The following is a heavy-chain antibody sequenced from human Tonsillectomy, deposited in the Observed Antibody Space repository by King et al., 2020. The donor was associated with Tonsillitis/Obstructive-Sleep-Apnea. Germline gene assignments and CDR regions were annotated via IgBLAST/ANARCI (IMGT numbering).Heavy chain of an antibody. Sequence: VQLVESGGGLVQPGRSLKLSCTTSGFRIGDYAMSWVRQAPGKGLEWISFIRSKPYGGTREYAASVKGRFTISRDDSKSIAYLQMNSLKTDDTGVYYCTRESMIAHYDMDVGGQGTTVTVPS. J-gene: IGHJ6*02. D-gene: IGHD3-22*01. CDR3: TRESMIAHYDMDV. V-gene: IGHV3-49*04. CDR1: GFRIGDYA. CDR2: IRSKPYGGTR.